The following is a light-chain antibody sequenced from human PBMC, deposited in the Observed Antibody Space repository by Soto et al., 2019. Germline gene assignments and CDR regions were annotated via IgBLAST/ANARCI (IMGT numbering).Light chain of an antibody. Sequence: AIRMTQSPSSLSASTEDRVTITCRASQGISSYLAWYQQKPGKAPKLLIYAASTLQSGVPSRFSGSGSGTDFTLTISCLQSKDFATYYCQQYYSYPLTFGQGTRLEIK. V-gene: IGKV1-8*01. CDR3: QQYYSYPLT. CDR2: AAS. CDR1: QGISSY. J-gene: IGKJ5*01.